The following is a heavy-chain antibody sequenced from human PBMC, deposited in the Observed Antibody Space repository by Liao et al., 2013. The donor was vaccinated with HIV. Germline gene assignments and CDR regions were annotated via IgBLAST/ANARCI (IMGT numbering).Heavy chain of an antibody. CDR2: INHSGST. Sequence: QVQLLQWGAGLLKPSETLSLTCAVYGGSFSAYYWSWIRQPPGKGLEWIGEINHSGSTNYNPSLKSRVTISVDTSKNQFSLKLSSVTAADTAVYYCARGDSSDWYALGYWGQGTLVTVSS. J-gene: IGHJ4*02. CDR1: GGSFSAYY. V-gene: IGHV4-34*01. CDR3: ARGDSSDWYALGY. D-gene: IGHD6-19*01.